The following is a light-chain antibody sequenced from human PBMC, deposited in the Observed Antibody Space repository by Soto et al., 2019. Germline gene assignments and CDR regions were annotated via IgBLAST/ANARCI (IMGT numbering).Light chain of an antibody. J-gene: IGLJ1*01. CDR1: NSDVGAYKY. V-gene: IGLV2-14*01. CDR3: SSYTRTNTEV. Sequence: QPVLTQPASVSGSPGQSIAISCTGTNSDVGAYKYVSWYQQYPGKAPKVVIYDVNVRPSGVSDRFSVSKSGNTASLTISGLRAEDEADYYCSSYTRTNTEVFGTGTKLTVL. CDR2: DVN.